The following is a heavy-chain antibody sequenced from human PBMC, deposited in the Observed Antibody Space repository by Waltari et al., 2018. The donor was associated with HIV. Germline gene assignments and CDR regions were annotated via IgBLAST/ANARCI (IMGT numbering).Heavy chain of an antibody. D-gene: IGHD3-3*01. CDR3: VRGAIFGVVISSFES. V-gene: IGHV4-30-4*01. J-gene: IGHJ4*02. CDR1: AGSIRSGPYY. CDR2: IDYSGNT. Sequence: QVQLQESGPGLVKPSQTLSFTCTVSAGSIRSGPYYWSWIRQPPGKGLEWIGYIDYSGNTYYNPSLRSRVIISVDTSKNQFSLKLSSVTAADTAVFYCVRGAIFGVVISSFESWGQGTLVTVSS.